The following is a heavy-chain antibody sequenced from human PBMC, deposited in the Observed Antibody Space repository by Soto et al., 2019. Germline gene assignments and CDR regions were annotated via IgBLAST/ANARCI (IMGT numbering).Heavy chain of an antibody. D-gene: IGHD4-17*01. CDR3: ARSPAVTTKICCFDP. V-gene: IGHV6-1*01. CDR2: TYYRSKWYN. CDR1: GDSVSSNSAA. J-gene: IGHJ5*02. Sequence: PSQTLSLTCAISGDSVSSNSAAWNWISQSPSRGLEWLGRTYYRSKWYNDYAVSVKSRITINPDTSKNQFSLQLNSVTPEDTAVYYCARSPAVTTKICCFDPLREGPLVTVSS.